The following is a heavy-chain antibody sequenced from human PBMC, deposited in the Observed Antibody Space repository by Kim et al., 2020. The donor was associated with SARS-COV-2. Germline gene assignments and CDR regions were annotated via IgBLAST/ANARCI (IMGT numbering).Heavy chain of an antibody. D-gene: IGHD3-3*01. V-gene: IGHV1-58*01. J-gene: IGHJ4*02. Sequence: KKFQERVTMTRDMSTSTAYMELSSLRSEDTAVYYCAASWSGYYSPYYFDYWGQGTLVTVSS. CDR3: AASWSGYYSPYYFDY.